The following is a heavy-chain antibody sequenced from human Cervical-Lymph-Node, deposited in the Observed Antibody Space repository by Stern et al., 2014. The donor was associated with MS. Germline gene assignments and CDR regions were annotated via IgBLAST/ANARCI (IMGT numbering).Heavy chain of an antibody. V-gene: IGHV1-2*06. J-gene: IGHJ2*01. CDR3: ARVGGFLEWLPHWYFDL. CDR1: GYTFTGYY. CDR2: INPNSGGT. D-gene: IGHD3-3*01. Sequence: VQLVQSGAEVKKPGASVKVSCKASGYTFTGYYMHWVRQAPGQGLEWMGRINPNSGGTNYAQKFQGRVTMTRDTSISTAYMELSRLRSDDTAVYYCARVGGFLEWLPHWYFDLWGRGTLVTVSS.